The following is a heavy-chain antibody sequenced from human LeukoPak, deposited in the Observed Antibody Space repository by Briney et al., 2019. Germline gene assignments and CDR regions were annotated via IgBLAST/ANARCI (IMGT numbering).Heavy chain of an antibody. Sequence: GASVKVSCKASGYTFTSYGISWVRQAPGQGLEWLGWISGYDGNTNYGKKVQGRVTMTTDPSTATAYMELGRLKSDDTAVYYCARDQSISTGTSWGAYSSSYNGMDVWGQGTTVTVSS. CDR2: ISGYDGNT. CDR3: ARDQSISTGTSWGAYSSSYNGMDV. J-gene: IGHJ6*02. D-gene: IGHD2-21*01. V-gene: IGHV1-18*01. CDR1: GYTFTSYG.